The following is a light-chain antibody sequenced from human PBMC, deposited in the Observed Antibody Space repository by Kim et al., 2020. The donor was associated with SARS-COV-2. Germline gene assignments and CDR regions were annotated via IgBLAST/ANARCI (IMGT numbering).Light chain of an antibody. CDR3: QTWGNGIVV. CDR1: SGHSSYA. J-gene: IGLJ2*01. V-gene: IGLV4-69*01. CDR2: LNSDGCH. Sequence: SVKRTCSLRSGHSSYAIDWHQQQPEKGPRYLMKLNSDGCHSKGDGIPDLFSGSSSGAERYLTISSLQSEDEADYYCQTWGNGIVVFGGGTQLTVL.